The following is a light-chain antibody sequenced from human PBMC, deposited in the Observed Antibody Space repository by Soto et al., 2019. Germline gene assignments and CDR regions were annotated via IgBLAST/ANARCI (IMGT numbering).Light chain of an antibody. Sequence: DIQMTQSPSSLSASVGDRVTITCRSSQSISSYLNWYQQKPGKAPKLLIYAASSLQSGVPSRFSGIGSWTDFTLTISSLQPEDFATYYCQQSYSTPRTFGQGTKLEIK. J-gene: IGKJ2*01. CDR3: QQSYSTPRT. CDR2: AAS. CDR1: QSISSY. V-gene: IGKV1-39*01.